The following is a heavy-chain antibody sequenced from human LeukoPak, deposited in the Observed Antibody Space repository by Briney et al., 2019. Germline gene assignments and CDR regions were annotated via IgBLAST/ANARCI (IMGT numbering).Heavy chain of an antibody. CDR2: IYTRGRT. Sequence: PSETLSLTCTVAGGPISSGSYYWSWIRQPAGKGLEWIGRIYTRGRTNYNPSLKSRVTISVDTSKNQFSLKLSSVTAADTAVYYCARQTGSGLFILPGGQGTLVTVSS. D-gene: IGHD3/OR15-3a*01. V-gene: IGHV4-61*02. CDR3: ARQTGSGLFILP. J-gene: IGHJ4*02. CDR1: GGPISSGSYY.